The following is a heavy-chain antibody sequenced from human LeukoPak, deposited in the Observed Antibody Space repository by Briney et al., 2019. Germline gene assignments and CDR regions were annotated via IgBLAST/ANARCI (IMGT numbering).Heavy chain of an antibody. CDR3: ARGYCSSTSCYEDYYYHYMDV. J-gene: IGHJ6*03. CDR2: IYSGGDT. Sequence: GGSLRLSCAASGFTFSYNYMSWVRQAPGKGLEWVSVIYSGGDTYYADSVKGRFTISRDYSKNTLYLQMNSLRAEDTAVYYCARGYCSSTSCYEDYYYHYMDVWGKGTTVTVSS. CDR1: GFTFSYNY. D-gene: IGHD2-2*01. V-gene: IGHV3-53*01.